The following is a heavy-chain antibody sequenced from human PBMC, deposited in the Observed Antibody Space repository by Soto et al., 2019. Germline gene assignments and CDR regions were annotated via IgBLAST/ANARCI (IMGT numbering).Heavy chain of an antibody. CDR2: INHSGST. J-gene: IGHJ5*02. V-gene: IGHV4-34*01. CDR1: GGSFSGYY. Sequence: SETLSLTCAVYGGSFSGYYWSWIRQPPGKGLEWIGEINHSGSTNYNPSLKSRVTISVDTSKNQFSLKLSSVTAADTAVYYCARAYDYSNWFDPWGQGTLVTVSS. CDR3: ARAYDYSNWFDP. D-gene: IGHD4-4*01.